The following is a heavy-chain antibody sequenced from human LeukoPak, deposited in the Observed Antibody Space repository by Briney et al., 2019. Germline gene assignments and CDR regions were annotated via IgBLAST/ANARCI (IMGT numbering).Heavy chain of an antibody. J-gene: IGHJ4*02. V-gene: IGHV4-4*02. D-gene: IGHD6-13*01. CDR2: IYHSGST. Sequence: SETLSLTCAVSGGSISSSNWWSWVRQPPGKGLEWIGEIYHSGSTNYNPSLKSRVTMSVDTSKNQFSLKLSSVTAADTAVYYCARVGSSWSLLDYWGQGTLVTVSS. CDR3: ARVGSSWSLLDY. CDR1: GGSISSSNW.